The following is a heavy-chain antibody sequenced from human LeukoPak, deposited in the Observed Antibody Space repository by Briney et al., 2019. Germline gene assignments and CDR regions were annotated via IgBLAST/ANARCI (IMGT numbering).Heavy chain of an antibody. J-gene: IGHJ6*02. CDR2: IKSKTDGGTT. CDR3: TTSPTAYYYYGMDV. D-gene: IGHD5-18*01. V-gene: IGHV3-15*01. CDR1: GFTFSNAW. Sequence: GGSLRLSCAASGFTFSNAWMSWVRQAPGKGLEWVGRIKSKTDGGTTDYAAPVKDRFTISRDDSKNTLYLQMNSLKTEDTAVYYCTTSPTAYYYYGMDVWGQGTTVTVSS.